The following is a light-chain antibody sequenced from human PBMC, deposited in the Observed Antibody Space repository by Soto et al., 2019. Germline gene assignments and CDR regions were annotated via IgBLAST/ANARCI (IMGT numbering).Light chain of an antibody. CDR1: QGIRND. CDR3: LQDYNYL. J-gene: IGKJ1*01. Sequence: AIQMTQSPSSLSASVGDRVTITCRASQGIRNDLGCYQQKPGKAPKLLIYAASSLQSGVPSRFSGSGSGTDFTLTISILQPEDFATYYCLQDYNYLFGQGTKVEIK. CDR2: AAS. V-gene: IGKV1-6*01.